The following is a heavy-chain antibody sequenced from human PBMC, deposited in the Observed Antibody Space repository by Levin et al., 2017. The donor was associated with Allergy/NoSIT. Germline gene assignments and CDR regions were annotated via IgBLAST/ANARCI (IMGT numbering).Heavy chain of an antibody. CDR3: AREEGWGYHYGMDV. D-gene: IGHD3-16*02. CDR1: GFTFTSFW. CDR2: IERDGSET. J-gene: IGHJ6*02. Sequence: GESLKISCAASGFTFTSFWMTWVRQAPGKGLEWMANIERDGSETYYVDSVKGRFTISRDNAKNSVYLQMNSLRVDDTAVYYCAREEGWGYHYGMDVWGQGTTVTVSS. V-gene: IGHV3-7*01.